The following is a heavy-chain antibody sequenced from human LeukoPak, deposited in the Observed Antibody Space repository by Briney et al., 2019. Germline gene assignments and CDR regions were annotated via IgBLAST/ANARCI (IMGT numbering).Heavy chain of an antibody. CDR3: ARHPRLESGGEGYYYGMDV. V-gene: IGHV4-39*01. CDR2: TYYSGST. J-gene: IGHJ6*02. CDR1: GGSISSSSFY. Sequence: PSETLSLTCTASGGSISSSSFYWGWIRQSPGKGLEWIGTTYYSGSTYYNPSLKSRVTISVDTSKNQFSLKLSSVTAADTAVYYCARHPRLESGGEGYYYGMDVWGQGTTVTVSS. D-gene: IGHD1-1*01.